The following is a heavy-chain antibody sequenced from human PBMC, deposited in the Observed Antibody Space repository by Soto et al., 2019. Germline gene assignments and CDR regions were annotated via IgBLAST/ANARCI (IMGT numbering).Heavy chain of an antibody. CDR1: GFIFRRYS. Sequence: GVLRLSCAVSGFIFRRYSMNWVRQAPGKGLEWVSSIGTSGSYIYDTDSVKGRFTISRDNTKDSLYLQMNSLRAEDTAIYYCARGSAFIGLDYWGQGTPVTVSS. CDR3: ARGSAFIGLDY. J-gene: IGHJ4*02. CDR2: IGTSGSYI. V-gene: IGHV3-21*01. D-gene: IGHD6-25*01.